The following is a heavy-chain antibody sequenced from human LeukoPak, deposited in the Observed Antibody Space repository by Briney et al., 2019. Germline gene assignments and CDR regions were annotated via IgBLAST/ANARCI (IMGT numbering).Heavy chain of an antibody. D-gene: IGHD3-10*01. Sequence: ASVKVSCKASGYTFTSYYMHWMRQAPGQGLEWMGIINPSGGRTSYAQKFQGRVTMTRDTSTSTVYMDLSSLRSEDTAVYYCARDGYYYGSGSYGMDVWGQGTTVTVSS. J-gene: IGHJ6*02. CDR3: ARDGYYYGSGSYGMDV. CDR2: INPSGGRT. V-gene: IGHV1-46*01. CDR1: GYTFTSYY.